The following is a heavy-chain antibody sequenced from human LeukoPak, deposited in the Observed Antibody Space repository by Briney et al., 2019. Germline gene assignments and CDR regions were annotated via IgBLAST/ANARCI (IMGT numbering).Heavy chain of an antibody. V-gene: IGHV1-18*01. CDR2: ISGYNGDT. J-gene: IGHJ4*02. D-gene: IGHD3-3*01. Sequence: ASVKVSCKASGYTFTNFHITWVRQAPGQGLEWMEWISGYNGDTDYAQKLQGRVTMTRDTSTSTVYMELSSLRSEDTAVYYCARETGIITIFGVVIRQPPDYWGQGTLVTVSS. CDR1: GYTFTNFH. CDR3: ARETGIITIFGVVIRQPPDY.